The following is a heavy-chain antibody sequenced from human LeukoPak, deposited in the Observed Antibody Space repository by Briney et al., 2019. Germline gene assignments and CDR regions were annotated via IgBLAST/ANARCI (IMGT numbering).Heavy chain of an antibody. CDR3: ARQPPYSSGWYEAYYYYYGMDV. CDR2: IYYSGST. CDR1: GGSISSYY. Sequence: SETLPLTCTVSGGSISSYYWSWIRQPPGKGLEWIGYIYYSGSTNYNPSLKSRVTISVDTSKNQFSLKLSSVTAADTAVYYCARQPPYSSGWYEAYYYYYGMDVWGQGTTVTVSS. V-gene: IGHV4-59*08. J-gene: IGHJ6*02. D-gene: IGHD6-19*01.